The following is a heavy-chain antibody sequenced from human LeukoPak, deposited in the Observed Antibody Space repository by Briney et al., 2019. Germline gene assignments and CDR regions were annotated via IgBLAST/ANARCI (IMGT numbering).Heavy chain of an antibody. CDR3: AKGYCSGGSCYSGLFDY. V-gene: IGHV3-23*01. J-gene: IGHJ4*02. Sequence: GGSLRLSCAASGFTFDNYAMGWVRQAPGKGLEWVSVISGSGSTTYSADSVKGRFTLSRDNSKNMVHLQMNSLRADDTAVYYCAKGYCSGGSCYSGLFDYWGQGTLVTVSS. CDR2: ISGSGSTT. D-gene: IGHD2-15*01. CDR1: GFTFDNYA.